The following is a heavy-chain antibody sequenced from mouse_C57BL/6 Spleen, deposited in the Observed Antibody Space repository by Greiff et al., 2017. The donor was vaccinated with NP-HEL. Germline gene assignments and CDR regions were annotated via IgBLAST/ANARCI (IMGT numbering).Heavy chain of an antibody. V-gene: IGHV5-17*01. CDR2: ISSGSSTI. CDR3: AREVSFAY. J-gene: IGHJ3*01. CDR1: GFTFSDYG. Sequence: EVHLVESGGGLVKPGGSLKLSCAASGFTFSDYGMHWVRQAPEKGLEWVAYISSGSSTIYYADTVKGRFTISRDNAKNTLFLQMTSLRSEDTAMYYCAREVSFAYWGQGTLVTVSA.